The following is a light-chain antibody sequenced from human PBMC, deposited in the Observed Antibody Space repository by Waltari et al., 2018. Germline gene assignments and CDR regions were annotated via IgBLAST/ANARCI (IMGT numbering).Light chain of an antibody. CDR1: SSNIGKTY. Sequence: QSVLTQPPSVSAAPGQKVTIACSGCSSNIGKTYVSWYHQLPGTAPKLLIYENDKRPSGIPDRFSGSKSGTSATLDITGLQTGDEADYYCGTWDTSLSAEVFGGGTKLTVL. J-gene: IGLJ3*02. V-gene: IGLV1-51*02. CDR3: GTWDTSLSAEV. CDR2: END.